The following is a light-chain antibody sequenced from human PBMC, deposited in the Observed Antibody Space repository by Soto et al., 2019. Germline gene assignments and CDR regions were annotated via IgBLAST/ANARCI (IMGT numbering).Light chain of an antibody. V-gene: IGKV3-15*01. CDR1: QSVSSN. J-gene: IGKJ2*01. CDR2: SAS. CDR3: QQYGIWPPPFA. Sequence: IVMTQSPATLSVSPGERVTLSCRASQSVSSNLAWYQQKPGQAPRLLIYSASTRATGIPARFSGSGSGTGFTLALTSLQSEDFAVYFCQQYGIWPPPFAFGQGTKLEIK.